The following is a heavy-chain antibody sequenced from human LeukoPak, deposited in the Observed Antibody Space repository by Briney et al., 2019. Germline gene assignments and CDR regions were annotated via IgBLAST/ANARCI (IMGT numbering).Heavy chain of an antibody. CDR2: ISYDGSNK. J-gene: IGHJ4*02. D-gene: IGHD3-3*01. CDR3: ARDSREWLLYDYFDY. CDR1: GFTFSSYA. V-gene: IGHV3-30-3*01. Sequence: GGSLRLSCAASGFTFSSYAMHWVRQAPGNGLEWVAVISYDGSNKYYADSVKGRFTISRDNSKNTLYLQMNSLRAEDTAVYYCARDSREWLLYDYFDYWGQGTLVTVSS.